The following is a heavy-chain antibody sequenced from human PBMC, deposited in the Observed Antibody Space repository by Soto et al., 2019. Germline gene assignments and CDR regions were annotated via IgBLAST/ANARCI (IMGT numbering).Heavy chain of an antibody. CDR3: ARDPVEGMWKLLSQYGMDV. CDR1: GYTFTSYG. Sequence: GASVKVSCKASGYTFTSYGISWVRQAPGQGLEWMGWISAYNGNTNYAQKLQGRVTMTTDTSTSTAYMELRSLRSDDTAVYYCARDPVEGMWKLLSQYGMDVWGQGTTVTVSS. J-gene: IGHJ6*02. V-gene: IGHV1-18*01. D-gene: IGHD1-26*01. CDR2: ISAYNGNT.